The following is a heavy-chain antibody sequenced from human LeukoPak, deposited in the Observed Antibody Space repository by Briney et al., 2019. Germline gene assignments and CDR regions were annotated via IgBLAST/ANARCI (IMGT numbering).Heavy chain of an antibody. V-gene: IGHV4-30-4*08. CDR3: ARAPVLEWLSYDY. CDR2: IYYSGST. CDR1: GGSISSGDYY. J-gene: IGHJ4*02. Sequence: PSQTLSLTCTVSGGSISSGDYYWSWIRQPPGKGLEWIGYIYYSGSTYYNPSLKSRVTISVDTSKNQFSLKLSSVTAADTAVYYCARAPVLEWLSYDYWGQGTLVTVSS. D-gene: IGHD3-3*01.